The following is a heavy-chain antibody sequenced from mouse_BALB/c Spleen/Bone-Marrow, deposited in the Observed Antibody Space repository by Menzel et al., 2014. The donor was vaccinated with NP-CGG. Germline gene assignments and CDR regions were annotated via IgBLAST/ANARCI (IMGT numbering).Heavy chain of an antibody. J-gene: IGHJ2*01. CDR2: IWTGGGT. V-gene: IGHV2-9-2*01. CDR3: VRHYYGYDFDY. Sequence: ESGPGLVAPSQSLSIPCTVSGFSLTSYDISWIRQPPGKGLEWLGVIWTGGGTNYNSAFMSRLSISKDNSKSQVFLKMNSLQTDDTAIYYCVRHYYGYDFDYWGQGTTLTVSS. CDR1: GFSLTSYD. D-gene: IGHD1-2*01.